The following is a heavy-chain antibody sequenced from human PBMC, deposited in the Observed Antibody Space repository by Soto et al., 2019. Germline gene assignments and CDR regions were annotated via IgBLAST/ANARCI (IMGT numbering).Heavy chain of an antibody. J-gene: IGHJ6*03. CDR3: ARDPHFCGGSNCYPAGKNHNYYYMDV. Sequence: QVQLVESGGGLVKPGGSLRLSCAASGFTFSDYYMSWIRQAPGKGLEWVSYISSGGSAIYYTDSVKGRFTISRDNAKNSLYLKINSLRAENRAVYYCARDPHFCGGSNCYPAGKNHNYYYMDV. D-gene: IGHD2-15*01. CDR2: ISSGGSAI. CDR1: GFTFSDYY. V-gene: IGHV3-11*01.